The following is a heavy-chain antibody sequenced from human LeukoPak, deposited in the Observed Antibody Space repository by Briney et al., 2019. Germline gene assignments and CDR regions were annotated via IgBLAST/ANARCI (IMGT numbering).Heavy chain of an antibody. D-gene: IGHD2-21*02. CDR2: VYYSGTT. J-gene: IGHJ3*02. Sequence: PSETLSLTCTVSGGSISSSSYCWGWLRQPPGKGLEWIGSVYYSGTTYFNPSLKSRVTISVDTSKNQFSLKLSSVTAADTAVYYCVGLEVTDINAFDIWGRGTMVTVSS. CDR3: VGLEVTDINAFDI. CDR1: GGSISSSSYC. V-gene: IGHV4-39*01.